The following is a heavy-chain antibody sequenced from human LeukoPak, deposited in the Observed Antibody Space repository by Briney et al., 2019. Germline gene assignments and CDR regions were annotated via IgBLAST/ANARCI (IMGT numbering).Heavy chain of an antibody. CDR2: IYYSGST. J-gene: IGHJ4*02. CDR3: ARVPTVTFFDY. D-gene: IGHD4-17*01. Sequence: SETLSLTCTVSGGSISSSSYYWGWIRQPPGKGLEWIGSIYYSGSTYYNPSLKSRVTISVDTSKNQFSLKLSSVAAADTAVYYCARVPTVTFFDYWGQGTLVTVSS. CDR1: GGSISSSSYY. V-gene: IGHV4-39*07.